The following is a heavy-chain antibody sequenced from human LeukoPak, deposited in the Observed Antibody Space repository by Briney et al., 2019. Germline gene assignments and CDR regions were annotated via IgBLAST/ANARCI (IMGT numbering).Heavy chain of an antibody. V-gene: IGHV4-34*01. CDR1: GGSFSGYY. CDR2: INHSGST. CDR3: ARQGYYDSSGYPRDY. J-gene: IGHJ4*02. Sequence: SETLSLTCAVYGGSFSGYYWSWIRQPPGKGLEWIGEINHSGSTNYNPSLKSRVTISVDTSKNQFSLKLSSVTAADTAVYYCARQGYYDSSGYPRDYWGQGTLVTVSS. D-gene: IGHD3-22*01.